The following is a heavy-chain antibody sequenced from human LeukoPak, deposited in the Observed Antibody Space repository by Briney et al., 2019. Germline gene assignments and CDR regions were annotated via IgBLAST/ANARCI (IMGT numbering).Heavy chain of an antibody. V-gene: IGHV4-4*07. CDR2: IDTSGNT. Sequence: SETLSLTCTVSGGSISSYYWSWIRQPAGKGLEWIERIDTSGNTNYKPSLKSRVTMSVDTSKNQFSLKLSSVTAADTAVYYCASLRERSYYARGFDYWGQGTLVTVSS. CDR1: GGSISSYY. CDR3: ASLRERSYYARGFDY. J-gene: IGHJ4*02. D-gene: IGHD1-26*01.